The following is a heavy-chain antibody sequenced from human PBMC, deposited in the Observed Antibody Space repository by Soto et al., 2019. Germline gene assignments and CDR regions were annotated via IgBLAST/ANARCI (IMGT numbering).Heavy chain of an antibody. V-gene: IGHV4-30-4*01. CDR3: ARGVRDYSSSSNWYDP. D-gene: IGHD6-13*01. Sequence: SETLSLTCTVSGGSISSGDYYWSWIRQPPGKGLEWIGYIYYSGSTYYNPSLKSRVTISVDTSKNQFSLKLSSVTAADTAVYYCARGVRDYSSSSNWYDPWGQGTLV. CDR2: IYYSGST. J-gene: IGHJ5*02. CDR1: GGSISSGDYY.